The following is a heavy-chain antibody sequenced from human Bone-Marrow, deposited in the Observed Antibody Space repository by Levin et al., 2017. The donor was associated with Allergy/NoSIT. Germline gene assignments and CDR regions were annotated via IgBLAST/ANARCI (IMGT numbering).Heavy chain of an antibody. CDR3: ARDKRAATPYYLDD. D-gene: IGHD2-15*01. J-gene: IGHJ4*02. Sequence: LSLTCAASGFTFDDYAMHWVRQAPGKGLEWVSGISWNGGSRGYADSVKGRFTISGDNAKNSLYLQMNSLRPEDTALYYCARDKRAATPYYLDDWGQGTLVTVSS. V-gene: IGHV3-9*01. CDR2: ISWNGGSR. CDR1: GFTFDDYA.